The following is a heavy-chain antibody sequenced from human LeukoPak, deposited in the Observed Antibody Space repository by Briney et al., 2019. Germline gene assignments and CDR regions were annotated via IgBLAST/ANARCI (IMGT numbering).Heavy chain of an antibody. D-gene: IGHD3-9*01. CDR1: GFSVSNYY. Sequence: PGGSLRLSCAVSGFSVSNYYMSWVRQAPGKGLAWVSLIYSDAGTSYADSVEGRFTISRDNSKNTLYLQLNSLRAEDTATYYCARDPYNAILYRLAYWGQGTLVTVSS. CDR3: ARDPYNAILYRLAY. V-gene: IGHV3-53*01. CDR2: IYSDAGT. J-gene: IGHJ4*02.